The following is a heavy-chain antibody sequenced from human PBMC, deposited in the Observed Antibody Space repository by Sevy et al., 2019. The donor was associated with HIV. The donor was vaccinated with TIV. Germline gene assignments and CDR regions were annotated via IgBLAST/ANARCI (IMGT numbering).Heavy chain of an antibody. CDR1: GFTFNFFS. V-gene: IGHV3-30-3*01. D-gene: IGHD1-1*01. J-gene: IGHJ1*01. CDR3: ALERLSSAVAEYFHN. Sequence: GGSLRLSCAASGFTFNFFSMHWVRQAPGKGLEWVATISFDGSNEHYAYSVKGRFTISRDNSNNSLFLQMNSLRADDSAVYYCALERLSSAVAEYFHNWGQGTLVTVSS. CDR2: ISFDGSNE.